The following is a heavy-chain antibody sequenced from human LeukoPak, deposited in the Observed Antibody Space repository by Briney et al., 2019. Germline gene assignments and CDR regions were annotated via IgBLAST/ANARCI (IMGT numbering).Heavy chain of an antibody. D-gene: IGHD6-19*01. V-gene: IGHV4-59*01. J-gene: IGHJ4*02. CDR2: IYYSGST. Sequence: PSETLSLTCTVSGGSISSYYWSWIRQPPGKGLEWIGYIYYSGSTNYNPSIKSRVTISVDTSKNQFSLKLSSVTAADTAVYYCARVRSSGWLDYWGQGTLVTVSS. CDR1: GGSISSYY. CDR3: ARVRSSGWLDY.